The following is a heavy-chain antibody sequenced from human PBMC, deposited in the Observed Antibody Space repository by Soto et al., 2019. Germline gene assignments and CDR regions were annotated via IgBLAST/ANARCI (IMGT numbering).Heavy chain of an antibody. Sequence: ASVKVSCKASGYSFITYYLHWVRQAPGQGLEWLGIIDPSDGYTFYAEKFQGRLTMTSETSTSTVFMEVTRLESADTAIYFCAKIAIKNTTEFSSGYYNWFDTWGQGTLVTVSS. V-gene: IGHV1-46*01. CDR1: GYSFITYY. J-gene: IGHJ5*02. CDR3: AKIAIKNTTEFSSGYYNWFDT. D-gene: IGHD2-15*01. CDR2: IDPSDGYT.